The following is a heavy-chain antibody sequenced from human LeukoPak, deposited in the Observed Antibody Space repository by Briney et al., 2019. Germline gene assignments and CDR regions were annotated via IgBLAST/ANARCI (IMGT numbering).Heavy chain of an antibody. CDR2: LSSSSSYI. Sequence: GGSLRLSCAASGFTFRIYRMSSVRAAPGEGLECVSHLSSSSSYIYYAHSEKGRFTISRDNAKNSMYLQMNSLRAEDTAVYYCASSGLANYDFWSGLDPWGQGTLVTVSS. J-gene: IGHJ5*02. CDR3: ASSGLANYDFWSGLDP. CDR1: GFTFRIYR. V-gene: IGHV3-21*01. D-gene: IGHD3-3*01.